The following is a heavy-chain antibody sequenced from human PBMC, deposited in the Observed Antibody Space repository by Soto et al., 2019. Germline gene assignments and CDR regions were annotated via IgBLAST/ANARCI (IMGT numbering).Heavy chain of an antibody. D-gene: IGHD6-13*01. CDR2: IRYDGSNK. Sequence: GGSLRLSCGASGFTFSSHGMHWVRQAPGKGLEWVAVIRYDGSNKYYAVSVKGRFTISRDNSKNTLYLQMNSLRAEDTAVYYCARGRGYSSSWSIYYFDFWGQGTQVTVSS. J-gene: IGHJ4*02. CDR1: GFTFSSHG. V-gene: IGHV3-33*01. CDR3: ARGRGYSSSWSIYYFDF.